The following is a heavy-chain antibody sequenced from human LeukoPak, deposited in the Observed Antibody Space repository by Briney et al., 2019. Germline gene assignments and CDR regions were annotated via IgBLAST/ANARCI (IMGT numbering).Heavy chain of an antibody. CDR3: ARVPSYGDYLPGGCGPFDY. CDR1: GGSISSYY. Sequence: SETLCLTCNVSGGSISSYYWSWIRQPPGKRLEWIGYIYYSGSPNYNPSLKSRVTIAVDTSKNQFTLKLSFLTAADTAVYYCARVPSYGDYLPGGCGPFDYWGQGTLVTVSS. CDR2: IYYSGSP. D-gene: IGHD4-17*01. V-gene: IGHV4-59*01. J-gene: IGHJ4*02.